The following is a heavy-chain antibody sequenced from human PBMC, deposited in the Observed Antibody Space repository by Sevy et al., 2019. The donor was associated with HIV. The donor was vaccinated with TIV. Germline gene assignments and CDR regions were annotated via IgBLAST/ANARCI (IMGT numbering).Heavy chain of an antibody. CDR1: GFTFSTYA. V-gene: IGHV3-30-3*01. Sequence: GGSLRLSCTVSGFTFSTYAMHWVRQAPGKGLECVAIVSSAGSEINYADSVKGRFTISRDNSRNTLYLQMNSLRTEDTALYYCARDQLRSNDYWGQGTLVTVSS. J-gene: IGHJ4*02. D-gene: IGHD7-27*01. CDR2: VSSAGSEI. CDR3: ARDQLRSNDY.